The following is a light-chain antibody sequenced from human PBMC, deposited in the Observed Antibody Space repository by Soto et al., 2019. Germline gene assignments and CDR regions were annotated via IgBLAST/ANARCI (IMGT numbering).Light chain of an antibody. V-gene: IGKV4-1*01. CDR3: QQYYTLPLT. Sequence: DIVMTQSPDSLAVSLGERATINCKSSQSVLYSSNNKNYLAWYQQKPGQPPKLLLSWASARESGVPERFSGSGSGTLFTLSISSLQAEDVAVYYCQQYYTLPLTFGGGTKVDIK. CDR1: QSVLYSSNNKNY. CDR2: WAS. J-gene: IGKJ4*01.